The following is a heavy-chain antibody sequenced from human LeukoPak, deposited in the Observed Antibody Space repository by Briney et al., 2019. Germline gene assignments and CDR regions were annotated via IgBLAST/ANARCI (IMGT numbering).Heavy chain of an antibody. CDR3: ASSVAGYSSSWSYYFDY. Sequence: ASVKVSCKASGGTFSSYAISWVRQAPGQGLEWMGGIIPIFGTANYAQKFQGRVTITADESTSTAYMDLSSLRSEDTAVYYCASSVAGYSSSWSYYFDYWGQGTLVTVSS. J-gene: IGHJ4*02. V-gene: IGHV1-69*13. D-gene: IGHD6-13*01. CDR1: GGTFSSYA. CDR2: IIPIFGTA.